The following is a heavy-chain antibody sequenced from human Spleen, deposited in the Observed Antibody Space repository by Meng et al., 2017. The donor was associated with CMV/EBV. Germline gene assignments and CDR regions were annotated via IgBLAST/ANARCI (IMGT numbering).Heavy chain of an antibody. CDR1: GFTFRSYA. J-gene: IGHJ5*02. CDR3: ARQRGSGNYGNWFDP. CDR2: ISYDGSNE. D-gene: IGHD1-26*01. Sequence: SGFTFRSYAMHWVRQAPGKGLEWVAVISYDGSNEYYADSVKGRFTISRDNSKNTLYLQMNSLRAEDTAVYYCARQRGSGNYGNWFDPWGQGTLVTVSS. V-gene: IGHV3-30-3*01.